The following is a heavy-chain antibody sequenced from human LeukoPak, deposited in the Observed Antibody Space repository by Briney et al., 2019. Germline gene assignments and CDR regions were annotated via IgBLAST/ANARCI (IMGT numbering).Heavy chain of an antibody. CDR3: TRDLHNYYYFYIDV. J-gene: IGHJ6*03. CDR2: INPSGIT. Sequence: PSETLSLTCAVSGGSFSGYYLNWIRQSPGRGLEWIGEINPSGITNYNPSLKSRVTLSLDTFKNHFSLRLNSVTAADTAVYYCTRDLHNYYYFYIDVWGKGTTVTVSS. V-gene: IGHV4-34*01. CDR1: GGSFSGYY.